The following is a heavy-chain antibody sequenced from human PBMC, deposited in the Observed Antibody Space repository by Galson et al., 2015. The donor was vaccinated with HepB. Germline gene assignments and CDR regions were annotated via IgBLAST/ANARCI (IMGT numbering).Heavy chain of an antibody. Sequence: SLRLSCAASGFTFTDYYMSWIRQAPGKGLEWVSYISSSGSTIYYADSVKGRFTMSRDNAKNSLYLQMNSLKAEDTAVYYCARGDGYSQGGFDYWGQGTLVTVSS. J-gene: IGHJ4*02. V-gene: IGHV3-11*01. D-gene: IGHD5-18*01. CDR3: ARGDGYSQGGFDY. CDR1: GFTFTDYY. CDR2: ISSSGSTI.